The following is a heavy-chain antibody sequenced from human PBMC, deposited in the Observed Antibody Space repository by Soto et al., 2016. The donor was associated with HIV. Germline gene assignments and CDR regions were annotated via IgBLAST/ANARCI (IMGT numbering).Heavy chain of an antibody. J-gene: IGHJ3*02. CDR2: INPSGGST. Sequence: QVQLVQSGAEVKKPGASVKVSCKASGYTFTSYYMHWVRQAPGQGLEWMGIINPSGGSTSYAQKFQGRVTMTRDTSTSTVYMELRSLRSEDTAVYYRARPRITMVRGGAFDIWGQGTMVTVSS. CDR1: GYTFTSYY. CDR3: ARPRITMVRGGAFDI. V-gene: IGHV1-46*01. D-gene: IGHD3-10*01.